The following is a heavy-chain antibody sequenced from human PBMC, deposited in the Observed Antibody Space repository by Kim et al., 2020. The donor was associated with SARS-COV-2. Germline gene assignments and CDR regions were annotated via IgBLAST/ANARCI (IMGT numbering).Heavy chain of an antibody. Sequence: SETLSLTCTVSGGSISSYYWSWIRQPPGKGLEWIGYIYYSGSTNYNPSLKSRVTISVDTSKNQFSLKLSSVTAADTAVYYCARGDGSFLRWGQGTLVTVSS. CDR1: GGSISSYY. D-gene: IGHD6-13*01. CDR3: ARGDGSFLR. V-gene: IGHV4-59*01. CDR2: IYYSGST. J-gene: IGHJ4*02.